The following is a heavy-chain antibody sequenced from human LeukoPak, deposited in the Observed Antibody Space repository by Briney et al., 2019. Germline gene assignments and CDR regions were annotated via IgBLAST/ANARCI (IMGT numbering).Heavy chain of an antibody. CDR1: GYNFNTYW. J-gene: IGHJ3*02. CDR3: ARRYYYDSSGYYYVSDAFDI. Sequence: GESLKISCKGSGYNFNTYWVAWVRQLPGKGLEWMGIIRPMNSDMRYSPSFQGQVTISADRSINTAYLQWSSLKASDTAMYYCARRYYYDSSGYYYVSDAFDIWGQGTMVTVSS. V-gene: IGHV5-51*01. D-gene: IGHD3-22*01. CDR2: IRPMNSDM.